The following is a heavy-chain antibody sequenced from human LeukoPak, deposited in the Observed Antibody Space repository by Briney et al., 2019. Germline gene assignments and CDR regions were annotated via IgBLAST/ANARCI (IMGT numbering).Heavy chain of an antibody. CDR2: IYYSGST. CDR3: ARGIAVAGHFDY. V-gene: IGHV4-59*01. CDR1: GGSISSNY. Sequence: PSETLSLTCTVSGGSISSNYWSWIRQPPGKGLEWIGYIYYSGSTNYNPSLKSRVTISVDTSKNQFSLKLSSVTAADTAVYYCARGIAVAGHFDYWGQGTLVTVSS. J-gene: IGHJ4*02. D-gene: IGHD6-19*01.